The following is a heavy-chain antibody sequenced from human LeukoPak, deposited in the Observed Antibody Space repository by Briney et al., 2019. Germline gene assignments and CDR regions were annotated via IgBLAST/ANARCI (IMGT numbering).Heavy chain of an antibody. CDR2: TNPNSGGT. CDR3: ARVVVVPAAPNWFDP. D-gene: IGHD2-2*01. J-gene: IGHJ5*02. V-gene: IGHV1-2*02. Sequence: ASVKVSCKASGYTFTGYHMHWVRQAPGQGLEWMGWTNPNSGGTNYAQKFQGRVTMTRDTSISTAYMELSRLRSDDTAVYYCARVVVVPAAPNWFDPWGQGTLVTVSS. CDR1: GYTFTGYH.